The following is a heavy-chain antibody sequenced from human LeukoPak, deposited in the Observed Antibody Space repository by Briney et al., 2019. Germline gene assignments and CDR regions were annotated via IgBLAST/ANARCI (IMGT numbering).Heavy chain of an antibody. CDR1: GGSISSSSYY. Sequence: SETLSLTCTVSGGSISSSSYYWGWIRQPPGKGLEWIGNIYYSGSTCYYPSLKSRVSISVDTSKNQFSLKLSSVTAADTAVYYCARLKGTYDMDVWGQGTTVTVSS. D-gene: IGHD3-10*01. J-gene: IGHJ6*02. CDR2: IYYSGST. CDR3: ARLKGTYDMDV. V-gene: IGHV4-39*01.